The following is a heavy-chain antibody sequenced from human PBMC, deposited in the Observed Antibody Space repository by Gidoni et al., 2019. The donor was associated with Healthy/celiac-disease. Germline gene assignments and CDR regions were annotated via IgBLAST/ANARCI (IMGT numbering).Heavy chain of an antibody. CDR1: GYTFTGYY. CDR3: AVDILTGYSTYYFDY. V-gene: IGHV1-2*02. Sequence: QVQLVQSGAEVKKPGASVTVSCKASGYTFTGYYMHWVRQAPGQGLEWMGWINPNSGGTNYAQKFQGRVTMTRDTSISTAYMELSRLRSDDTAVYYCAVDILTGYSTYYFDYWGQGTLVTVSS. CDR2: INPNSGGT. D-gene: IGHD3-9*01. J-gene: IGHJ4*02.